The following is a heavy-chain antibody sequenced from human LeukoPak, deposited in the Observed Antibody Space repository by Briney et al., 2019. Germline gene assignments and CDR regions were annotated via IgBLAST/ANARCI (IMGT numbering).Heavy chain of an antibody. D-gene: IGHD1-26*01. V-gene: IGHV4-30-4*08. J-gene: IGHJ6*03. CDR2: IYYSGST. CDR3: ARNSGSLPYYYYYYMDV. Sequence: SETLSLTCTVSGGSIRSGDYYWSWISQPPGKGLEWIGYIYYSGSTYYNPSLKSRVTISVDTSKNQFSLKLSSVTAADTAVYYCARNSGSLPYYYYYYMDVWGKGTTVTVSS. CDR1: GGSIRSGDYY.